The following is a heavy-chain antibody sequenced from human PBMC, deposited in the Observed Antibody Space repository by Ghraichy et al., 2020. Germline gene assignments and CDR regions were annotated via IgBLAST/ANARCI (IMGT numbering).Heavy chain of an antibody. V-gene: IGHV3-23*01. CDR2: ISDDSSGT. D-gene: IGHD3-22*01. CDR1: GFTFSSYA. J-gene: IGHJ3*01. CDR3: AKRGDNVGYYPNDSFDV. Sequence: GGSLRLTCGASGFTFSSYAMNWVRQAPGKGLEWVSTISDDSSGTYYADSVKGRFAISRDNSKKTLSLQMNSLRAEDTAVYYCAKRGDNVGYYPNDSFDVWRQATLVTVSS.